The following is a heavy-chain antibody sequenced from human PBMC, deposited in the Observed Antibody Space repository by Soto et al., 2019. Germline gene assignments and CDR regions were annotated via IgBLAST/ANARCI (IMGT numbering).Heavy chain of an antibody. CDR2: ISYDGSNK. CDR3: AKDSSVKYYFEY. J-gene: IGHJ4*02. D-gene: IGHD6-19*01. Sequence: QVQLVESGGGVVQPGRSLRLSCAASGFTFSSYGMHWVRQAPGKGLEWVAVISYDGSNKYYADSVKGRFTISRDNSKNTLYLQMNSLRAEDTAVYYCAKDSSVKYYFEYWGQGTLVTVSS. V-gene: IGHV3-30*18. CDR1: GFTFSSYG.